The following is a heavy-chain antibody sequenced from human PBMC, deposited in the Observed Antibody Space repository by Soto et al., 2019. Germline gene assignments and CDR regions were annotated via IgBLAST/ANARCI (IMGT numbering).Heavy chain of an antibody. V-gene: IGHV3-30*18. CDR1: GFTFSSYG. Sequence: GGSLRLSCAASGFTFSSYGMHWVRQAPGKGLEWVAVISYDGSNKYYADSVKGRFTISRDNSKNTLYLQMNSLRAEDTAVYYCAKERIAVAGKYYHDGMDVWGQGTTVTVSS. CDR2: ISYDGSNK. CDR3: AKERIAVAGKYYHDGMDV. D-gene: IGHD6-19*01. J-gene: IGHJ6*02.